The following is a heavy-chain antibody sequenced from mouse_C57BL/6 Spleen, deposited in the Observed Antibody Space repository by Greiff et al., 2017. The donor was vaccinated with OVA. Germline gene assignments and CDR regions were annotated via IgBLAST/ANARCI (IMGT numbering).Heavy chain of an antibody. CDR1: GYTFTSYW. J-gene: IGHJ2*01. Sequence: QVHVKQPGAELVMPGASVKLSCKASGYTFTSYWMHWVKQRPGQGLEWIGEIDPSDSYTNYNQKFKGKSTLTVDKSSSTAYMQLSSLTSEDSAVYYCARNYYGSPFDYWGQGTTLTVSS. CDR2: IDPSDSYT. D-gene: IGHD1-1*01. V-gene: IGHV1-69*01. CDR3: ARNYYGSPFDY.